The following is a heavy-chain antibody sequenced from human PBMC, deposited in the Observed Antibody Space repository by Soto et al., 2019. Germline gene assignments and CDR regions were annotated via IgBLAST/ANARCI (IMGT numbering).Heavy chain of an antibody. J-gene: IGHJ6*02. CDR1: GYSFTSYW. CDR3: ARLAMATRRGYYGMDV. Sequence: EVQLVRSGAEVKKPGESLRISCKGSGYSFTSYWISWVRQMPGKGLEWMGRIDPSDSYTNYSPSFQGHVTISDDKSISTAYLQWSSLKASDTAMYYCARLAMATRRGYYGMDVWGQGTTVTVSS. D-gene: IGHD5-12*01. CDR2: IDPSDSYT. V-gene: IGHV5-10-1*01.